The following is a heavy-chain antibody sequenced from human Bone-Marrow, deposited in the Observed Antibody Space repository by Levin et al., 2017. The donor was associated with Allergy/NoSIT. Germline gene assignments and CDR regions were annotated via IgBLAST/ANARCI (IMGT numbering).Heavy chain of an antibody. D-gene: IGHD2-2*01. CDR2: IIPILGIA. J-gene: IGHJ6*02. CDR1: GGTFSSYA. CDR3: ARLDDCSSTSCYGGGIYQTNYYYYYYGMDV. Sequence: SVKVSCKASGGTFSSYAISWVRQAPGQGLEWMGRIIPILGIANYAQKFQGRVTITADKSTSTAYMELSSLRSEDTAVYYCARLDDCSSTSCYGGGIYQTNYYYYYYGMDVWGQGTTVTVSS. V-gene: IGHV1-69*04.